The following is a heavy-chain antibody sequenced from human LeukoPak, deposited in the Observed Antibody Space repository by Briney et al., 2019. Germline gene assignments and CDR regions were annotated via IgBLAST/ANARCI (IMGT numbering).Heavy chain of an antibody. J-gene: IGHJ4*02. CDR3: ERDRDSSSIGY. CDR2: INPNSGGT. V-gene: IGHV1-2*02. Sequence: GASVKVSCQASGYTFTCHYMHWVRQAPGQGLEWMGWINPNSGGTNYAQKFQGRVTMTRDTSISTAYMELSRLRSDDWAVYYFERDRDSSSIGYWGQGTLVTVSS. D-gene: IGHD6-13*01. CDR1: GYTFTCHY.